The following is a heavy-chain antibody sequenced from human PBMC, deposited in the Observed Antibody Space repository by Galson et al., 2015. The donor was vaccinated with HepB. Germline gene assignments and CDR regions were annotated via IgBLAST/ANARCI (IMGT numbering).Heavy chain of an antibody. CDR1: GFTFSSYS. V-gene: IGHV3-48*04. CDR2: ISSSSTTI. Sequence: SLRLSCAASGFTFSSYSMNWVRQAPGKGLEWVSFISSSSTTIHYAESVKGRFTISRDDAKNSLYLQMNSLRAEDTAVYYCARDLTGYSSTWRRYWFFDLWGRGTLVTVSS. D-gene: IGHD6-13*01. CDR3: ARDLTGYSSTWRRYWFFDL. J-gene: IGHJ2*01.